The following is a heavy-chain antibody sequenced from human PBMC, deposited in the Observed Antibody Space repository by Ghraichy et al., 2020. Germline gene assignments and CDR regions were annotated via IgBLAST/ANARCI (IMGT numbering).Heavy chain of an antibody. CDR3: ARWDYPIAAAGDQPRNWFDP. V-gene: IGHV4-39*01. J-gene: IGHJ5*02. CDR1: GGSISSSSYY. D-gene: IGHD6-13*01. CDR2: IYYSGST. Sequence: SETLSLTCTVSGGSISSSSYYWGWIRQPPGKGLEWIGSIYYSGSTYYNPSRKSRVTISVDTSKNPFSLKLSSVTAVVTAVYYCARWDYPIAAAGDQPRNWFDPWGQGTLVTVSS.